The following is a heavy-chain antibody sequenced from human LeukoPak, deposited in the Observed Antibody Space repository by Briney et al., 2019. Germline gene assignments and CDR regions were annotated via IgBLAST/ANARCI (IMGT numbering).Heavy chain of an antibody. V-gene: IGHV3-11*04. CDR2: ISFSGSTI. Sequence: GGSLRLSRAASGFTFSDYYMSWIRQAPGKGLEWVSYISFSGSTIYYADSVKGRFTISRDNSKNTLYLQMNSLRAEDTAVYYCAKDQGSYYDYVWGSYRPFDYWGQGTLVTVSS. D-gene: IGHD3-16*02. CDR1: GFTFSDYY. J-gene: IGHJ4*02. CDR3: AKDQGSYYDYVWGSYRPFDY.